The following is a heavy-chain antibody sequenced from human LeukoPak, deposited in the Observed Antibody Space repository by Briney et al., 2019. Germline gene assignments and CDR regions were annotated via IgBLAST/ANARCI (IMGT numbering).Heavy chain of an antibody. Sequence: PGGSLRLSCAASGFTFSSYEMNWVRQAPGRGLEWVSFISRSGTTIYYADSVKGRFTISRDNPKTSLYLQMNGLRAEDTAVYYCARVLPHSDPLDYWGQGTLVTVSS. CDR2: ISRSGTTI. D-gene: IGHD2-15*01. V-gene: IGHV3-48*03. J-gene: IGHJ4*02. CDR1: GFTFSSYE. CDR3: ARVLPHSDPLDY.